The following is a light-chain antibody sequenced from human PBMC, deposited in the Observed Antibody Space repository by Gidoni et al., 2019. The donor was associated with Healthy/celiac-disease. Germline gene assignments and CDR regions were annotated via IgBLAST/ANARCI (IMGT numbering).Light chain of an antibody. CDR2: KAS. CDR3: QQYNSYSWWT. V-gene: IGKV1-5*03. J-gene: IGKJ1*01. Sequence: DIQMTQSPSTLSASVGDRVTITCRASQSISSWLAWYQQKPGKAPKLLIYKASSLESGAPSRFSGSGSGTEFTLTISSLQPDDFATYYCQQYNSYSWWTFGQGTKVEIK. CDR1: QSISSW.